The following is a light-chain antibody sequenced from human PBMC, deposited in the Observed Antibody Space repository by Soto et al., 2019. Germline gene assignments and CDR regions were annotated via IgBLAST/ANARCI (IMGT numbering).Light chain of an antibody. V-gene: IGLV2-11*01. J-gene: IGLJ1*01. CDR3: CSYAVTFYV. CDR1: STDVGASNN. Sequence: QSVLTQPRSVSGSHGHSVTISCTGTSTDVGASNNVSWYQQLPGRAPKLMIYDVSERPSGVPDRFSGSKSGNTASLTISGLQADDEADYDCCSYAVTFYVFGTGTKVTVL. CDR2: DVS.